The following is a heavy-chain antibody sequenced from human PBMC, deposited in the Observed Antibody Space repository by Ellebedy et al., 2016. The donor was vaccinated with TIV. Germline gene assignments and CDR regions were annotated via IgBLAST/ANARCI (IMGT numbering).Heavy chain of an antibody. CDR3: AKDDVDTGMVLDYSYYAMDV. Sequence: AASVKVSCKTSGYIFTSNYIHWVRQAPGQGLEWMGIINTRGGSTSYAQKFQGRVTMTRDTSTSTVYMELSRLRSEDTAVYFCAKDDVDTGMVLDYSYYAMDVWGQGTTVTVSS. CDR1: GYIFTSNY. D-gene: IGHD5-18*01. CDR2: INTRGGST. V-gene: IGHV1-46*01. J-gene: IGHJ6*02.